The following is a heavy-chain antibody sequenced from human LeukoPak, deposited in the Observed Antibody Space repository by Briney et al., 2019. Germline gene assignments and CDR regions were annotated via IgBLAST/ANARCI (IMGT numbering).Heavy chain of an antibody. CDR1: GFTLSSYA. V-gene: IGHV3-23*01. CDR2: ISDSGNT. CDR3: ARVSTGGY. J-gene: IGHJ4*02. D-gene: IGHD3-9*01. Sequence: GGSLRLSCAASGFTLSSYAMSWVRQAPGKGLEWVSAISDSGNTYHADSVKGRLTISRDSSKNTLFLQMNSLRAEDTAVYYCARVSTGGYWGQGTLVTVSS.